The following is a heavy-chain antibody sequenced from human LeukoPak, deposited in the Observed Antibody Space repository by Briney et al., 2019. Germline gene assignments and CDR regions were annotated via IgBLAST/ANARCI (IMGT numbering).Heavy chain of an antibody. D-gene: IGHD1-14*01. CDR3: ARAEPATGYYFDY. CDR1: GYTFTSYD. Sequence: SVKVSCKASGYTFTSYDINWVRQAPGQGLEWMGGIIPIFGTANYAQKFQGRVTITADESTSTAYMELSSLRSEDTAVYYCARAEPATGYYFDYWGQGTLVTVSS. V-gene: IGHV1-69*13. CDR2: IIPIFGTA. J-gene: IGHJ4*02.